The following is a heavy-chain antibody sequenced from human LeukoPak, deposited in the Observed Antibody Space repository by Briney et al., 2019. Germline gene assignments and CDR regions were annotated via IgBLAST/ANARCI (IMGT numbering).Heavy chain of an antibody. V-gene: IGHV3-66*01. CDR1: GFTVSSNY. CDR3: ARGGPSSGSYTGKFDP. Sequence: GGSLRLSCAASGFTVSSNYMSWVHQAPGKGLEWVSVIYSGGSTYYADSVKGRFTISRDNSKNTLYLQMNSLRAEDTAVYYCARGGPSSGSYTGKFDPWGQGTLVTVSS. J-gene: IGHJ5*02. CDR2: IYSGGST. D-gene: IGHD1-26*01.